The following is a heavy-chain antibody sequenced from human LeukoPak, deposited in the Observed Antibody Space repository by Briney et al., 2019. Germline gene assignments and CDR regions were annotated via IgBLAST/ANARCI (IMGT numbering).Heavy chain of an antibody. Sequence: NLSLNCSVSGGSISSGGYYWSWIRQSAGKRLEWIGRIYTTGSTNYNPSLQSRVTISVDTSTNQFSLKANSVTAADTDVYYCARDYGGSYPPFDYWGKGTLVTVSS. V-gene: IGHV4-61*02. CDR2: IYTTGST. D-gene: IGHD1-26*01. CDR3: ARDYGGSYPPFDY. J-gene: IGHJ4*02. CDR1: GGSISSGGYY.